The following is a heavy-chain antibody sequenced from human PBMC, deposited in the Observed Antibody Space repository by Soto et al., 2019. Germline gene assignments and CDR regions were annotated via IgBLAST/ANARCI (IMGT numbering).Heavy chain of an antibody. CDR1: GGTFSSYA. V-gene: IGHV1-69*12. Sequence: QVQLVQSGAEVKKPGSSVKVSCKASGGTFSSYAINWVRQAPGQGLEWMGGIIPIFGTADYAQKFQGRVTITADESTSTAYMELSSLRSEDTAVYYYARSLTGTYYYYGMDVWGQGTTVTVSS. CDR2: IIPIFGTA. D-gene: IGHD1-20*01. J-gene: IGHJ6*02. CDR3: ARSLTGTYYYYGMDV.